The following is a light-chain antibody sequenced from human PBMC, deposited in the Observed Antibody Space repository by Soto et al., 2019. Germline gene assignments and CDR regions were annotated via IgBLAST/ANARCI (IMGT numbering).Light chain of an antibody. CDR3: QQYNTYSRT. Sequence: DIVMTQAPAGVCVSPVARANLSGRASQSVSSPLAWYQQKPGQAPRLLIYGASNRATGIPDRFSGSGSGTEFTLTINSLQPDDFATYYCQQYNTYSRTCGKGTKVDIK. CDR2: GAS. V-gene: IGKV3D-15*01. J-gene: IGKJ1*01. CDR1: QSVSSP.